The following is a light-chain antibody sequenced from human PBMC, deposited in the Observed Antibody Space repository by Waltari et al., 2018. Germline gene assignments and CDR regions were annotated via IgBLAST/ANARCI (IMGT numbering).Light chain of an antibody. J-gene: IGLJ3*02. CDR3: QTGGHGTWV. V-gene: IGLV4-69*01. Sequence: QLVLTQSPSASAPLRASVKLTCTPSSGHSSNVIAWLKQQPEKRPRYLMKVNSDGSHSKGDEIPDRFSGSSSGAERYLTISSLQSEDEADYYCQTGGHGTWVFGGGTKLTVL. CDR2: VNSDGSH. CDR1: SGHSSNV.